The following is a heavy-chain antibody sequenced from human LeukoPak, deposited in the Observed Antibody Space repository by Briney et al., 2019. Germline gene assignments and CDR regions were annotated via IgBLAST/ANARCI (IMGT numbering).Heavy chain of an antibody. CDR2: INPNSGGT. Sequence: ASVKVSCKASGYTFTGYYMHWVRQAPGQGLEWMGRINPNSGGTNYAQKFQGRVTMTRDTSISTAYMELSRLRSGDTAVYYCATDRDYYDSSGYYSNWFDPWGQGTLVTVSS. CDR3: ATDRDYYDSSGYYSNWFDP. J-gene: IGHJ5*02. D-gene: IGHD3-22*01. CDR1: GYTFTGYY. V-gene: IGHV1-2*06.